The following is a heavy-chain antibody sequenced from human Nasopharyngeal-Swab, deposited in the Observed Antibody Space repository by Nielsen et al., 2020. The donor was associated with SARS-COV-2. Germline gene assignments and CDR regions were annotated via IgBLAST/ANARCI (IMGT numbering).Heavy chain of an antibody. CDR1: GYTLTELS. J-gene: IGHJ4*02. Sequence: ASVKVSCKVSGYTLTELSMHWVRQAPGKGLEWMGGFDPEDGETIYAQKFQGRVTITADKSTSTAYMELSSLRSEDTAVYYCARDARESWGVWGQGTLVTVSS. V-gene: IGHV1-24*01. CDR3: ARDARESWGV. CDR2: FDPEDGET. D-gene: IGHD3-16*01.